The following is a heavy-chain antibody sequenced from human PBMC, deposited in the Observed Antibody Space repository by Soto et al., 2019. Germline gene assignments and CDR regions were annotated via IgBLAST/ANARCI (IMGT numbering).Heavy chain of an antibody. CDR2: IDPSDSYT. Sequence: GESLKISCKGSGYSFTSYWISWVRQMPGKGLEWMGRIDPSDSYTNYSPSFQGHVTISADKSISTAYLQWSSLKASDTAMYYCARHDGDYYYYYGMDVWGQGTTVTVSS. CDR3: ARHDGDYYYYYGMDV. D-gene: IGHD4-17*01. J-gene: IGHJ6*02. V-gene: IGHV5-10-1*01. CDR1: GYSFTSYW.